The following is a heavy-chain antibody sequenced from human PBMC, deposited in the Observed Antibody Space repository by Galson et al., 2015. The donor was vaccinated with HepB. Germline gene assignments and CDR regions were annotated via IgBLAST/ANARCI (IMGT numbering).Heavy chain of an antibody. CDR2: INHSGSS. V-gene: IGHV4-34*01. D-gene: IGHD3-22*01. CDR3: ARGPYYENSGYSVH. Sequence: ETLSLTCAVYGGSFSGYYWSWIRQPPGKGLEWIGEINHSGSSNYNPSLESRVNISVDTSKNQFSLRLSSVTAADTAMYYCARGPYYENSGYSVHWGQGILVTVSS. J-gene: IGHJ4*02. CDR1: GGSFSGYY.